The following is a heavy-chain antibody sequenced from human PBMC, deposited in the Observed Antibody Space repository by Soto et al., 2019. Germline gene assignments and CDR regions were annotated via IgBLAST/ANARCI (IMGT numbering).Heavy chain of an antibody. Sequence: GGSLRLSCAASGFTFSSYAMTWVRQAPGKGLEWVSSISFSDGGTYYADSVKGRLTISRDNSKNTLFLQMNSLRVEDTAVYYCVKDDRILGRRYFDLWGRGTLVTVS. CDR1: GFTFSSYA. D-gene: IGHD2-15*01. CDR2: ISFSDGGT. V-gene: IGHV3-23*01. J-gene: IGHJ2*01. CDR3: VKDDRILGRRYFDL.